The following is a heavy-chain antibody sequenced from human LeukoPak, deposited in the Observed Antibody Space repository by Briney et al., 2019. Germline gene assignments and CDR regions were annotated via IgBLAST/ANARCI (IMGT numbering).Heavy chain of an antibody. CDR1: GYTFTGYY. CDR2: INPNSGGT. Sequence: ASVKVSCKASGYTFTGYYMHWVRQAPGQGLEWMGWINPNSGGTNYAQKFQGRVTMTRDTSISTAYMELSRLRSDDTAVYYCARVLSRRGTTGGAGRPYFPIFDCWGQGTLVTVSS. D-gene: IGHD1-14*01. CDR3: ARVLSRRGTTGGAGRPYFPIFDC. J-gene: IGHJ4*02. V-gene: IGHV1-2*02.